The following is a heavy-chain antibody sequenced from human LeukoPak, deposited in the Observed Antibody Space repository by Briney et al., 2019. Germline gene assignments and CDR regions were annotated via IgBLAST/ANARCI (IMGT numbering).Heavy chain of an antibody. CDR3: ARLKGSVDYMDV. J-gene: IGHJ6*03. CDR1: GGAINSYH. V-gene: IGHV4-59*08. Sequence: SETLSLTCTVSGGAINSYHWTWIRQPPGKGLEWIASIYYIGSPKYNPSLESRVTISVDTSKNQFSLKVNSVTAADTGVYYCARLKGSVDYMDVWGKGVTVIVSS. D-gene: IGHD1-26*01. CDR2: IYYIGSP.